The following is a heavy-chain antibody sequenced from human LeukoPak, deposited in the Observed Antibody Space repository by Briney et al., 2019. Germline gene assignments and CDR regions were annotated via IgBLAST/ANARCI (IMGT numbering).Heavy chain of an antibody. J-gene: IGHJ4*02. V-gene: IGHV3-11*06. CDR1: GFTFTDYY. Sequence: GGSLRLSCAASGFTFTDYYMSWIRQAPGKGLEWASYISTSGSYTNYADSVKGRFTISRDNAKNSLYLQMNSLRAEDTAVYYCARGPRGSGSYFNYWGQGTQVTVSS. D-gene: IGHD3-10*01. CDR2: ISTSGSYT. CDR3: ARGPRGSGSYFNY.